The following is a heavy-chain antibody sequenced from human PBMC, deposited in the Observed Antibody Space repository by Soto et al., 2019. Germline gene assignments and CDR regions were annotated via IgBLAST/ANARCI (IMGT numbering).Heavy chain of an antibody. CDR2: ISDDGDST. J-gene: IGHJ6*02. D-gene: IGHD2-2*01. CDR3: AKSLSTAVNYGLDV. V-gene: IGHV3-23*01. CDR1: GFTFSDNA. Sequence: GGSLRLSCGASGFTFSDNAMTWVRQAPGKGLEWVSSISDDGDSTYYADSVKGRFAVSRDNSKNTLFLHMNSLGAEDTAVYYCAKSLSTAVNYGLDVWGQGTSVTVSS.